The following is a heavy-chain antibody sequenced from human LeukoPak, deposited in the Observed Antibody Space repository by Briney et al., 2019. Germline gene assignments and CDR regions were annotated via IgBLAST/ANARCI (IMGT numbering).Heavy chain of an antibody. J-gene: IGHJ4*02. V-gene: IGHV4-34*01. CDR2: INHSGST. CDR3: AGSGIQLWAIDC. D-gene: IGHD5-18*01. Sequence: SETLSLTCAVYGGSFSGYYWSWIRQPPGKGLEWIGEINHSGSTNYNPSLKSRVTISVDTSKNQFSLKLSSVTAADTAVYYCAGSGIQLWAIDCWGQGTLVTVSS. CDR1: GGSFSGYY.